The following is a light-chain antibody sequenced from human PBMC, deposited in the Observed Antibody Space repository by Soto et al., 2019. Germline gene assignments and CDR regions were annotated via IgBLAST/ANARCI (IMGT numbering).Light chain of an antibody. CDR3: QQYSNWPT. V-gene: IGKV3-15*01. CDR2: GAS. J-gene: IGKJ5*01. Sequence: EIVMTQSPATLSVSPGERATLSCRASQSVSRNLAWYQQRPGQAPRLLISGASTRATGIAARVSGSGSGTEFTLTISSLQSEDSALYYCQQYSNWPTFGQGTRLEIK. CDR1: QSVSRN.